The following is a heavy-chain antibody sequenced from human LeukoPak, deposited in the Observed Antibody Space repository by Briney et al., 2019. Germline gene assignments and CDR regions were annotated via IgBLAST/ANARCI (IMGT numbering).Heavy chain of an antibody. D-gene: IGHD3-22*01. CDR1: GYSFTSYW. V-gene: IGHV5-51*01. CDR3: ARSVWYYYDSSGYPDAFDI. Sequence: GESLKISCKGSGYSFTSYWIGWVRQMPGKGLEWMGIIYPGDSDTRYSPSFQGRVTISADKSISTAYLQWSSLKASDTAMYYCARSVWYYYDSSGYPDAFDIWGQGTMVTVSS. CDR2: IYPGDSDT. J-gene: IGHJ3*02.